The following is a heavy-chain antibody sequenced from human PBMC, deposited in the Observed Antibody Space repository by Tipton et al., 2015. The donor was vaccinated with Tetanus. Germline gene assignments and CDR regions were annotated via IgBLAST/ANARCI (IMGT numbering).Heavy chain of an antibody. Sequence: SLRLSCAASGFTFSSYWMSWVRQAPGKGLEWVANIKRDGSEKYYVDSVKGRFTISRDNAKNSLYLQMNSLRAEDTAVYYCARDAGWEPWGYAFDIWGQGTMVTVSS. D-gene: IGHD1-26*01. CDR2: IKRDGSEK. J-gene: IGHJ3*02. CDR1: GFTFSSYW. CDR3: ARDAGWEPWGYAFDI. V-gene: IGHV3-7*03.